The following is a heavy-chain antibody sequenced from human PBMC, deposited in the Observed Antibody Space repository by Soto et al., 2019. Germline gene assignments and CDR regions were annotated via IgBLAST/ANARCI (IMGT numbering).Heavy chain of an antibody. CDR2: IYNSGST. J-gene: IGHJ4*02. CDR1: DGSISSYY. CDR3: ARHESRGWYYLDY. V-gene: IGHV4-59*08. Sequence: QVQLQESGPGLVKPSENLSLACTVSDGSISSYYWSWIRQPPGKGLEWIGYIYNSGSTNYNPSLKSRVTISVDMSKNQFSLKLNSVTAADTAVYYCARHESRGWYYLDYWGQGTLVTVS. D-gene: IGHD6-19*01.